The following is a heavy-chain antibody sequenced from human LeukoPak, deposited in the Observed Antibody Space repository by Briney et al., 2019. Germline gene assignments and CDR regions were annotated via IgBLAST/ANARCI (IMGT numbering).Heavy chain of an antibody. D-gene: IGHD5-12*01. CDR2: INPNSGGT. Sequence: ASVKVSGKASGYTFTGYYMHWVRQAPGQGLEWMGRINPNSGGTNYAQKFQGRVTMTRDTSISTAYMELSRLRSDDTAVYYCARCWGYSGYDDFDYWGQGTLVTVSS. CDR3: ARCWGYSGYDDFDY. V-gene: IGHV1-2*06. CDR1: GYTFTGYY. J-gene: IGHJ4*02.